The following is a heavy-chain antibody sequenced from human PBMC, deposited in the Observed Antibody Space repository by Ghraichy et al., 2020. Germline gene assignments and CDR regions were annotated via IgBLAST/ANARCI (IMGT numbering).Heavy chain of an antibody. Sequence: GESLNISCAASGFTFSNAWMSWVRQAPGKGLEWVGRIKSKTDGGTTDYAAPVKGRFTISRDDSKNTLYLQMNSLKTEDTAVYYCTTEERQGYSGSYCLGYWGQGTLVTVSS. V-gene: IGHV3-15*01. CDR3: TTEERQGYSGSYCLGY. D-gene: IGHD1-26*01. CDR1: GFTFSNAW. CDR2: IKSKTDGGTT. J-gene: IGHJ4*02.